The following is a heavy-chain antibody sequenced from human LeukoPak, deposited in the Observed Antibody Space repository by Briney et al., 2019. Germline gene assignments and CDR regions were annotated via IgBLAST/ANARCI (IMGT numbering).Heavy chain of an antibody. CDR2: INWNGGST. CDR3: AREIAVAGTVNWFDP. Sequence: GGSLRLSCPASGFTFDDYGMSWVRQAPGKGLEWVSGINWNGGSTGYADSVKGRFTISRDNAKNSLYLQMNSLRAEDTALYHCAREIAVAGTVNWFDPWGQGTLVTVSS. CDR1: GFTFDDYG. J-gene: IGHJ5*02. D-gene: IGHD6-19*01. V-gene: IGHV3-20*01.